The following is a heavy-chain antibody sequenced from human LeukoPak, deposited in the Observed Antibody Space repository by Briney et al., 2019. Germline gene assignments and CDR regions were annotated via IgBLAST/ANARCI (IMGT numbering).Heavy chain of an antibody. V-gene: IGHV1-24*01. CDR3: ATDGFLYGDRIRFDY. D-gene: IGHD4-17*01. Sequence: ASVKVSCKVSGYTLTELSMHWVRQAPGKGLEWMGGFDPEDGETIYAQKFQGRVTMTEDTSTDTAYMELSSLRSEDTAVYYCATDGFLYGDRIRFDYWGQGTLVTVSS. CDR1: GYTLTELS. J-gene: IGHJ4*02. CDR2: FDPEDGET.